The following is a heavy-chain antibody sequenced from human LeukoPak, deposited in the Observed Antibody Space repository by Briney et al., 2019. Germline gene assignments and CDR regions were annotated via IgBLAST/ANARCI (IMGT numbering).Heavy chain of an antibody. V-gene: IGHV3-9*01. J-gene: IGHJ4*02. D-gene: IGHD3-22*01. Sequence: PXRSLRLSCVASGFIFDDHAMHWVRQAPGKGLEWISTITWNSGIIDYADSVRGRFSISRDNAKNSLYLQMNSLRAEDTAIYHCAKDLVYFDSSGVFDYWGQGTLVTVSS. CDR3: AKDLVYFDSSGVFDY. CDR1: GFIFDDHA. CDR2: ITWNSGII.